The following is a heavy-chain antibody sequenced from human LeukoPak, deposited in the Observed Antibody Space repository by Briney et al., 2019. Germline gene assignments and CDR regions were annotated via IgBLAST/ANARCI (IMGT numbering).Heavy chain of an antibody. CDR2: TYHSGST. Sequence: PSETLSLTCTVSGYSISSGYYWGWIRQPPGKGLEWIGSTYHSGSTYFNPSLKSRVTISVDTSKNQFSLKLSSVTAADTAVYYCARALDYSPVSSSVYWGQGTLVTVSS. CDR3: ARALDYSPVSSSVY. CDR1: GYSISSGYY. D-gene: IGHD3/OR15-3a*01. V-gene: IGHV4-38-2*02. J-gene: IGHJ4*02.